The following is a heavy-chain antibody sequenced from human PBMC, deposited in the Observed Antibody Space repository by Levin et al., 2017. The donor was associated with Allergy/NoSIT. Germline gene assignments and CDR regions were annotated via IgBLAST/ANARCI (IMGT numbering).Heavy chain of an antibody. D-gene: IGHD2-15*01. J-gene: IGHJ6*04. CDR2: ISSNGGST. CDR3: ARGYCSGGSCYEAPMDV. Sequence: GGSLRLSCAASGFTFSSYAMHWVRQAPGKGLEYVSAISSNGGSTYYADSVKGRFTISRDNSKNTLYLQMGSLRAEDMAVYYCARGYCSGGSCYEAPMDVWGKGTTVTVSS. V-gene: IGHV3-64*02. CDR1: GFTFSSYA.